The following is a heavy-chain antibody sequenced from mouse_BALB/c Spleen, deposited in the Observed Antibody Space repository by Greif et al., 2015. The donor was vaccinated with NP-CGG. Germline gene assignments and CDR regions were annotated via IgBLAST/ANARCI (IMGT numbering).Heavy chain of an antibody. CDR2: IWRGGRT. CDR3: ARKYGNYYAMDY. J-gene: IGHJ4*01. Sequence: QVQLKESGPGLVQPSQSLSITCTVSGFSLTSYGVHWARQSPGKGLEWLGVIWRGGRTDYNAAFISRLGISKDNSKIXVFFKMNSLQANDTAIYYCARKYGNYYAMDYWGQGTSVTVSS. V-gene: IGHV2-2*02. CDR1: GFSLTSYG. D-gene: IGHD2-10*02.